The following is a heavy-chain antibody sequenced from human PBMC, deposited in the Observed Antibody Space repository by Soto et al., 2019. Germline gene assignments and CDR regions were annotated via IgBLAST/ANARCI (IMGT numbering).Heavy chain of an antibody. CDR1: GFTFTDHG. J-gene: IGHJ4*02. Sequence: QVQLVESGGGVVQPGRSLRLSCAASGFTFTDHGMHWVRQVPDKGLEWVAVISHDGITKYYADSLKGRFTISRDNSNNTVFLQMNGLRAEDTAVYYCTKDREDTDLSFDSWGQGTLVTVSS. V-gene: IGHV3-30*18. CDR2: ISHDGITK. CDR3: TKDREDTDLSFDS.